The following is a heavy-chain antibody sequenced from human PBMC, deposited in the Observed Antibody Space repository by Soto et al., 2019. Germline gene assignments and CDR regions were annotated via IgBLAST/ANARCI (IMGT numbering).Heavy chain of an antibody. CDR1: GGSVTSSTSS. V-gene: IGHV4-39*01. CDR2: IFYGHGT. CDR3: ARQPTGYPNWFDA. J-gene: IGHJ5*02. Sequence: QVQLQESGPGLVNPSEILSLTCTVSGGSVTSSTSSWAWVRQPPGKGLHWIGTIFYGHGTYYNPSLESRVTISLDTSKLQFSLELTSVTAADTAVYYCARQPTGYPNWFDAWGRGILVIVSS. D-gene: IGHD3-9*01.